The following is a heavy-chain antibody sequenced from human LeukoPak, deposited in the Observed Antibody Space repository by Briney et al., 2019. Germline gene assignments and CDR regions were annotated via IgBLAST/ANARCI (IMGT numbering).Heavy chain of an antibody. J-gene: IGHJ4*02. V-gene: IGHV3-7*04. CDR1: GFTFSSYW. D-gene: IGHD3-22*01. CDR3: ARGYYDSSGYYYDY. Sequence: GGSLRLPCIVSGFTFSSYWMTWVRQAPGKGLNWVANIKQAGSEKYYVDSVKGRFTIPRDNAQNSLYLHMYSLRAEDTAVYYCARGYYDSSGYYYDYWGQGTLVTVSS. CDR2: IKQAGSEK.